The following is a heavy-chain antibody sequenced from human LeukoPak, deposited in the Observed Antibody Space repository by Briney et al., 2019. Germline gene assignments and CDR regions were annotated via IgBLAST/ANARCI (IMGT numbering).Heavy chain of an antibody. D-gene: IGHD3-10*01. J-gene: IGHJ4*02. CDR1: GFTFSSYA. CDR2: ISSNGGST. CDR3: ARGQRGSGFDY. Sequence: PGGSLRLSCAASGFTFSSYAMRWVRQAPGKGLEYVSAISSNGGSTYCANSVKGRFTISRDNSKNTLYLQMGSLRAEDMAVYYCARGQRGSGFDYWGQGTLVTVSS. V-gene: IGHV3-64*01.